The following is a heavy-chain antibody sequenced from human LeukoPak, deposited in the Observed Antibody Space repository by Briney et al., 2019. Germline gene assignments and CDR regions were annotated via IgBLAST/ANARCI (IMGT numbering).Heavy chain of an antibody. V-gene: IGHV3-43*02. CDR2: ISGDGGST. D-gene: IGHD5-18*01. CDR3: AKDRGGYSYAADY. J-gene: IGHJ4*02. CDR1: GFTFDDYA. Sequence: PGGSLRLSCAASGFTFDDYAMHWVRQAPGKGLEWVSLISGDGGSTYYADSVKGRFTISRDNSKHSLYLQMNSLTTEDTALYYCAKDRGGYSYAADYWGQGTLVTVSS.